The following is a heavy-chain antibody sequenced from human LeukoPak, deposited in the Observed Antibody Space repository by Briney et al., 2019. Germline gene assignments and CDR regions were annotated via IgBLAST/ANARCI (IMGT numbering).Heavy chain of an antibody. CDR2: ISAYNGNT. V-gene: IGHV1-18*01. J-gene: IGHJ6*03. CDR3: ARDGQWLVPDYYYYMDV. CDR1: GYTFTSYG. Sequence: GASVKVPCKASGYTFTSYGISWVRQAPGQGLEWMGWISAYNGNTNYAQKLQGRVTMTTDTSTSTAYMELRSLRSDDTAVYYCARDGQWLVPDYYYYMDVWGKGTTVTVSS. D-gene: IGHD6-19*01.